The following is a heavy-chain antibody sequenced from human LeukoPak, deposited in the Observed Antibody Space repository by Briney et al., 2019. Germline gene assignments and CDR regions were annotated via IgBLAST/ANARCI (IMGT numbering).Heavy chain of an antibody. J-gene: IGHJ4*02. CDR2: ISSSSSYI. CDR1: GFTFSSYS. V-gene: IGHV3-21*01. Sequence: GGSLRLSCAASGFTFSSYSMNWVRQAPGKGLEWVSSISSSSSYIYYADSVKGRFTISRDNAKNSLYLQMNSLRAEDTAVYYCARVLLSYYYDSSGYYIDYWGQGTLVTVSS. D-gene: IGHD3-22*01. CDR3: ARVLLSYYYDSSGYYIDY.